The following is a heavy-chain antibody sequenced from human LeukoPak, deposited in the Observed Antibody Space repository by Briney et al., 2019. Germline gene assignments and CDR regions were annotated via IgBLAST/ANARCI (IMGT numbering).Heavy chain of an antibody. CDR3: AKGAGSTKTSPRYYYYMDV. J-gene: IGHJ6*03. Sequence: GGSLRLSCAASGFTFSSYGMHWVRQAPGKGLEWVAVISYDGSNKYYADSVKGRFTISRDNSKNTLYLQMNSLRAEDTAVYYCAKGAGSTKTSPRYYYYMDVWGKGTTVTVSS. V-gene: IGHV3-30*18. CDR2: ISYDGSNK. CDR1: GFTFSSYG. D-gene: IGHD3-10*01.